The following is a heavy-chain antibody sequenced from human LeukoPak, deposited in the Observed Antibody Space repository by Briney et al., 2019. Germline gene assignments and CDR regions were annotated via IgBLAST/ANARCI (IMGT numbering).Heavy chain of an antibody. D-gene: IGHD3-10*01. Sequence: GGSLRLSCAASGFTFDDYAMHWVRQAPGKGLEWVSGISRDSGTIVYADSVKGRFTISRDNAKNSLYLQMNSLRAEDTAVYYCAREPTRGDWGQGTLVTVSS. CDR1: GFTFDDYA. J-gene: IGHJ4*02. V-gene: IGHV3-9*01. CDR2: ISRDSGTI. CDR3: AREPTRGD.